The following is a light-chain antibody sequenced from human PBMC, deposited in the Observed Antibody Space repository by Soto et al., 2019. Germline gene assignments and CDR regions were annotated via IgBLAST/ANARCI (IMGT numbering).Light chain of an antibody. J-gene: IGKJ1*01. CDR3: QQYTNWPSWT. CDR1: QSVSNF. V-gene: IGKV3-15*01. CDR2: GAS. Sequence: EKVMTQSPATLSMSPGERATLSCRASQSVSNFLAWYQQKPGQAPRLLLYGASTRATGIPARFSGSGSGTEFTLIISSLQSEDFAVYYCQQYTNWPSWTSGQGTKVEVK.